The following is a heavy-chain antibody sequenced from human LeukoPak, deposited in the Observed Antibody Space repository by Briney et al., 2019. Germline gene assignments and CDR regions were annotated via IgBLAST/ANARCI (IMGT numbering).Heavy chain of an antibody. Sequence: GSLRLSCAASGFTVSSNYMSWVRQPPGKGLEWIGEINHSGSTNYNPSLKSRVTISVDTSKNQFSLKLSSVTAADTAVYYCARDRGHFDYWGQGTLVTVSS. V-gene: IGHV4-34*01. CDR1: GFTVSSNY. CDR3: ARDRGHFDY. CDR2: INHSGST. J-gene: IGHJ4*02.